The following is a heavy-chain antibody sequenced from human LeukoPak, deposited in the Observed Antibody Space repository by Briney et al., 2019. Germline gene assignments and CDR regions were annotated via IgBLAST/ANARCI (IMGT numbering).Heavy chain of an antibody. Sequence: GSSVKVSCKASGYTFTSYYMHWVRQAPGQGLEWMGIINPSGGSTSCAQKFQGRVTMTRDTSTSTVYMELSSLRSEDTAVYYCARVHRYCSGGSCYKTFDYWGQGTLVTVSS. CDR1: GYTFTSYY. CDR2: INPSGGST. CDR3: ARVHRYCSGGSCYKTFDY. J-gene: IGHJ4*02. D-gene: IGHD2-15*01. V-gene: IGHV1-46*01.